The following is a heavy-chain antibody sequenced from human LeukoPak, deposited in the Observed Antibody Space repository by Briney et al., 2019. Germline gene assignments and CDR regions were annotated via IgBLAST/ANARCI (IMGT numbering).Heavy chain of an antibody. CDR3: ASSNSSGWYYYFDY. J-gene: IGHJ4*02. V-gene: IGHV1-69*05. CDR1: GGTFSSYA. CDR2: IIPIFGTA. Sequence: SSVKVSCKASGGTFSSYAISWVRQAPGQGLEWMGRIIPIFGTANYAQKFQGRVTITTDESTSTAYMELSSLRSEDTAVYYCASSNSSGWYYYFDYWGQGTLVTVSS. D-gene: IGHD6-19*01.